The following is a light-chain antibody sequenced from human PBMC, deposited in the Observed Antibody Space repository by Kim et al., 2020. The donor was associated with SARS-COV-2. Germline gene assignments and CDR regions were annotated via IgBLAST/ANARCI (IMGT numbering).Light chain of an antibody. CDR2: GAS. CDR1: QSVDNK. V-gene: IGKV3-15*01. Sequence: EIVMTQSPATLSVSPGERATLSCRASQSVDNKLAWYQQKPGQAPRLLIYGASTRATDIPARFSGSGSVTDFTLTISSLQSGDFAIYYCQQYHNWPPLTFGGGTKVDIK. J-gene: IGKJ4*01. CDR3: QQYHNWPPLT.